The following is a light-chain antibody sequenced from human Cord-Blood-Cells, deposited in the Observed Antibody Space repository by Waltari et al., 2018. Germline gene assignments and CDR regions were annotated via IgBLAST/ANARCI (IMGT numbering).Light chain of an antibody. CDR2: DVM. CDR3: SSYTSSSNWV. J-gene: IGLJ3*02. CDR1: SSDVGGYNY. Sequence: QSALTQPASVSGSPGQSITISCTGTSSDVGGYNYVSWYQQHPGKAPKLMIYDVMNRPSGVSNRFSGSKSGNTASLTISGLQAEDEADYYCSSYTSSSNWVFGGGTKLTVL. V-gene: IGLV2-14*03.